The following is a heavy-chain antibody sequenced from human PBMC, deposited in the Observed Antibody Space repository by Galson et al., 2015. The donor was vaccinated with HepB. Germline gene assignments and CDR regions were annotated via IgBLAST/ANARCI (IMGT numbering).Heavy chain of an antibody. V-gene: IGHV1-18*01. Sequence: SVKVSCKASGYILSRYSISWVRQAPGQGLEWMGWIIPYNDYTSYAQKFQGRVTVTTDTSTSTVYMQLRSLRSDDTAVYYCARGGMATFGGPTLVYWGQGTLVTVSS. D-gene: IGHD5-24*01. CDR3: ARGGMATFGGPTLVY. CDR1: GYILSRYS. CDR2: IIPYNDYT. J-gene: IGHJ4*02.